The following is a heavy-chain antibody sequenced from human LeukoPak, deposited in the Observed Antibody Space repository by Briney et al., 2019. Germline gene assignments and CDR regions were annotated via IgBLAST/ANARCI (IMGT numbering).Heavy chain of an antibody. CDR1: GGSISSFF. CDR3: ARGYYDSSGYLISYNWFDP. V-gene: IGHV4-59*01. J-gene: IGHJ5*02. CDR2: IDYSGST. D-gene: IGHD3-22*01. Sequence: SETLSLTCTVSGGSISSFFWSWIRQPPGKGLEWLGCIDYSGSTQYNPSLKSRVTISVDTSKNQFSLKLSSVTAADTAVYYCARGYYDSSGYLISYNWFDPWGQGTLVTVSS.